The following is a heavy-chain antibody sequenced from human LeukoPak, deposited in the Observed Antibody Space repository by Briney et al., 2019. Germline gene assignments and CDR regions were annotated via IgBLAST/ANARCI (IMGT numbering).Heavy chain of an antibody. Sequence: PSETLSLTCTVSGGSISSYYWSWIRQPAGKGLEWIGRIYTSGSTNYNPSLKSRVTMSVDTSKNQFSLKLSSVTAADTAVYYCARGYYDFWSADSGSAFGIWGQGTMVTVSS. V-gene: IGHV4-4*07. CDR2: IYTSGST. CDR3: ARGYYDFWSADSGSAFGI. CDR1: GGSISSYY. J-gene: IGHJ3*02. D-gene: IGHD3-3*01.